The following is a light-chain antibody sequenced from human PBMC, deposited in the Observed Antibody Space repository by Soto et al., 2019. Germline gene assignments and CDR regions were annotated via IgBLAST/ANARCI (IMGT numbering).Light chain of an antibody. V-gene: IGKV3-11*01. J-gene: IGKJ3*01. CDR3: QHRSNWLGT. CDR2: DAS. Sequence: EIVLTQSPATLSLSPGERATLSCRASQSVSYFLAWYQQKSGQAPRLLIYDASSRATGIPARFSGSGFGTDFTLTISSLEPEDFAVYYCQHRSNWLGTFGPGTKEDIK. CDR1: QSVSYF.